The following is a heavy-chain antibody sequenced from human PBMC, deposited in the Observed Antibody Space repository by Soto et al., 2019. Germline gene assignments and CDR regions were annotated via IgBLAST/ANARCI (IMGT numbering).Heavy chain of an antibody. J-gene: IGHJ5*02. V-gene: IGHV3-21*06. D-gene: IGHD4-17*01. CDR2: ITSSSSSI. CDR1: GFSFSDYP. Sequence: VQLVESGGGLVQPGGSLRLSCAASGFSFSDYPMNWVRQAPGKGLEWVSSITSSSSSIYYADSLKGRFTISRDNAKNSLYLQMNSLRAEDTAVYYCASHYGDNGWFDPWGQGTLVTVSS. CDR3: ASHYGDNGWFDP.